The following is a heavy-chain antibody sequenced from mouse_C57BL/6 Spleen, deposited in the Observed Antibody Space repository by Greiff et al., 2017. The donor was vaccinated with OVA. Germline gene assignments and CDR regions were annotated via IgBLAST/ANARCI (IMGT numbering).Heavy chain of an antibody. V-gene: IGHV1-82*01. CDR2: IYPGDGDT. CDR1: GYAFSSFW. Sequence: QVQLQQSGPELVKPGASVKISCKASGYAFSSFWMNWVKQRPGKGLEWIGRIYPGDGDTNYNGKFKGKATLTADKSSSTAYMQLSSRTSEDSAVYFCASQFITTVVGAMDYWGQGTSVTVSS. CDR3: ASQFITTVVGAMDY. J-gene: IGHJ4*01. D-gene: IGHD1-1*01.